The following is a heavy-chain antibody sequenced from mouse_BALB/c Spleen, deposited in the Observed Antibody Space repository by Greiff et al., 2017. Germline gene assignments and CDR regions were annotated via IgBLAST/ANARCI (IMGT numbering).Heavy chain of an antibody. CDR3: ARGVVATRAMDD. Sequence: EVQLQQSGPELVKPGASVKISCKASGYTFTGYNMHWVKQSPGKSLEWIGYIYPYNGGTGYNQKFKSKATLTVDNSSSTAYMELRSLTSEDSAVYYCARGVVATRAMDDWGQGTSVTVSS. CDR2: IYPYNGGT. V-gene: IGHV1S29*02. J-gene: IGHJ4*01. CDR1: GYTFTGYN. D-gene: IGHD1-1*01.